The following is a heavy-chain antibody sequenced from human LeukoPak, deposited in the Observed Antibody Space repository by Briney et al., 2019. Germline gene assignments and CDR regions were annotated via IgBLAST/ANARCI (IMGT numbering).Heavy chain of an antibody. Sequence: ASVKVSCKASGYTFTDFYIHWVRQAPGQGLEWMGWVVPDSGATNYAQTFQGRVTMTRDTSITTAYMELTRLTSDDTAVYYCMRREDGARATQTPWGQGTLVTVSS. CDR2: VVPDSGAT. CDR3: MRREDGARATQTP. J-gene: IGHJ5*02. CDR1: GYTFTDFY. V-gene: IGHV1-2*02. D-gene: IGHD3-10*01.